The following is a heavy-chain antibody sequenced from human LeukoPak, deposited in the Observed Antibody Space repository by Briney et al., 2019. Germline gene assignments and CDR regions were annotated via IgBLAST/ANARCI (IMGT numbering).Heavy chain of an antibody. CDR2: IYSGGST. CDR1: GFTVSSNY. V-gene: IGHV3-53*01. D-gene: IGHD4-17*01. J-gene: IGHJ4*02. CDR3: ARDYGDYSLDY. Sequence: GGSLRLSCAASGFTVSSNYMSWVRRAPGEGLEWVSVIYSGGSTYYADSVKGRFTISRDNSKNTLYLQMNSLRAEDTAVYYCARDYGDYSLDYWGQGTLVTVSS.